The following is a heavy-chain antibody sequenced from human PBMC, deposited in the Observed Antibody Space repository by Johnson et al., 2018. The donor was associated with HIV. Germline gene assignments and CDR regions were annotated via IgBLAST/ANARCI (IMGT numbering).Heavy chain of an antibody. Sequence: QVQLVESGGGLVQPGRSLRLSCAASGFTFSSYGMHWVRQAPGKGLEWVAVIWYDGSNKYYADSVKGRFTISRDNSKNTLYLQMNSLRAEDTAVYYCAKAEGATSAFDIWGQGTMVTVSS. CDR1: GFTFSSYG. J-gene: IGHJ3*02. V-gene: IGHV3-33*06. CDR3: AKAEGATSAFDI. D-gene: IGHD1-26*01. CDR2: IWYDGSNK.